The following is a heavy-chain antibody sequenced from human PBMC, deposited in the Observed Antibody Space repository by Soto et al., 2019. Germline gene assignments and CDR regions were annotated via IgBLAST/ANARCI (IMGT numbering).Heavy chain of an antibody. CDR2: ISSSRSTI. Sequence: EVQLVESGGGLVQPGGSLRLSCAASGFSFSDYSMNWVRQAPGKGLEWVSYISSSRSTIYYADSVTGRFTISRDNAKNSLYLQMNSLRAEDTAVYYCAIDIVATIGYFDYWGQGALVTVSS. J-gene: IGHJ4*02. V-gene: IGHV3-48*01. CDR3: AIDIVATIGYFDY. D-gene: IGHD5-12*01. CDR1: GFSFSDYS.